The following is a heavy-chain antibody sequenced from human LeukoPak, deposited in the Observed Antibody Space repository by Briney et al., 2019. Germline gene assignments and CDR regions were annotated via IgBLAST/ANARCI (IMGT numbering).Heavy chain of an antibody. CDR1: GDSVSSGGYF. D-gene: IGHD3-9*01. V-gene: IGHV4-61*08. CDR2: IYSSGTI. J-gene: IGHJ4*02. CDR3: ARVGDYKGVY. Sequence: SETLSLTCTVSGDSVSSGGYFWSWIRQPPGKRLEGIGYIYSSGTINYNPSLKSRVTISADASKNQFSLKLSSVTAADTAVYYCARVGDYKGVYWGQGILVSVSS.